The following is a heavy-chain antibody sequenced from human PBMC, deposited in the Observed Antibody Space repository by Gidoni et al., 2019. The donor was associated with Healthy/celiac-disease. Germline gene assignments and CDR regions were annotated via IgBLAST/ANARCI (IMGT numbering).Heavy chain of an antibody. CDR3: ARVNKQLVS. Sequence: QVQMQESGPGLVKPSGNLSLTCAVSGGSISSSHWWSWVRQPPGKGLAWIGEIHHSGSTNSNPSLKSRVTISVDKSKNQFSLKLSSVTSAATAVYYCARVNKQLVSWGQGTLVTVSS. J-gene: IGHJ4*02. V-gene: IGHV4-4*02. CDR2: IHHSGST. D-gene: IGHD6-13*01. CDR1: GGSISSSHW.